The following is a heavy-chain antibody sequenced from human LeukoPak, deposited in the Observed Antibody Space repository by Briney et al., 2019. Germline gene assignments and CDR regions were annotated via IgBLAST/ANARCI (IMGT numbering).Heavy chain of an antibody. J-gene: IGHJ4*02. CDR1: GYTFTGYY. Sequence: ASVKVSCKASGYTFTGYYMHWVRQAPGQGLEWMGWINPNSGGTNYAQKFQGWVTMTRDTSISTAYMELSRLRSDDTAVYYCALVGEERSSSLDYWGQGTLVTVSS. D-gene: IGHD3-10*01. CDR3: ALVGEERSSSLDY. V-gene: IGHV1-2*04. CDR2: INPNSGGT.